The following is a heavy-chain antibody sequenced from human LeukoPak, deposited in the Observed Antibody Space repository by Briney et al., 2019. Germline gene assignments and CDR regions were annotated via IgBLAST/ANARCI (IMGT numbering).Heavy chain of an antibody. D-gene: IGHD6-6*01. CDR1: GFTFSDSY. CDR3: TRDPRHFDS. V-gene: IGHV3-11*04. Sequence: PGGSLRLSCAASGFTFSDSYMTWVRQAPGKGVEWVAYISGSGHDINYSDSVKGRFTISRDNAKNSLYLQMSSLRVEDTAVYYCTRDPRHFDSCGQGTLVTVSS. CDR2: ISGSGHDI. J-gene: IGHJ5*01.